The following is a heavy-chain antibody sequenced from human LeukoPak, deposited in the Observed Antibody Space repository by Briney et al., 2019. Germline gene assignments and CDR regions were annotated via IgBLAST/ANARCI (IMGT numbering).Heavy chain of an antibody. V-gene: IGHV3-33*01. D-gene: IGHD6-13*01. CDR1: GFTFSSYG. CDR3: ARDGGIAAAGHNWFDL. J-gene: IGHJ5*02. CDR2: IWYDGSNK. Sequence: GRSLRLSCAASGFTFSSYGMHWVRQAPGKGLEWVAVIWYDGSNKYYADSVKGRFTISRDNSKNTLYLQMNSLRAEDTAVYYCARDGGIAAAGHNWFDLWGQGTLVTVSS.